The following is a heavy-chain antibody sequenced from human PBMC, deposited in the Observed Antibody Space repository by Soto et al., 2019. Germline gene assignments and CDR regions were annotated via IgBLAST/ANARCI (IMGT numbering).Heavy chain of an antibody. V-gene: IGHV3-73*01. J-gene: IGHJ4*02. D-gene: IGHD2-15*01. Sequence: GGSLRLSCAASGFTFSGSSVHWVRQASGKGLEWVGRIRNKANSYATAYAASVRGRFTISRDDSKNTAFLQMNSLNTEDTALYYCISHSPEDMIRTWGQGTLVTVSS. CDR2: IRNKANSYAT. CDR3: ISHSPEDMIRT. CDR1: GFTFSGSS.